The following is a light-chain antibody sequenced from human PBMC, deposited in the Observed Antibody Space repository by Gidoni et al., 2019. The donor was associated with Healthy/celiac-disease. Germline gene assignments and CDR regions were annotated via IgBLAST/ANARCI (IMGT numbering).Light chain of an antibody. J-gene: IGKJ2*01. V-gene: IGKV3-20*01. CDR2: GAS. CDR3: QQYGSSLPMYT. CDR1: QSVSSSY. Sequence: EIVLTQSPGTLSLSPGARATRSCRASQSVSSSYLACYQQKPGQAPRLLIYGASSRATGIPDRFSGSGSGTDFTLTISRLEPEDFAVYYCQQYGSSLPMYTFGQGTKLEIK.